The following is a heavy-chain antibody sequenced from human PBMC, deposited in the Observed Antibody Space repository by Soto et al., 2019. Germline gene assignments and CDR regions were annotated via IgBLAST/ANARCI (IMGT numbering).Heavy chain of an antibody. CDR2: ITDTGGDA. Sequence: PGGSLRLSCVASGLTFGSRAMSWVRQAPGEGLQWDSTITDTGGDAKYADSVRGRFVISRDNSKKTLYLQMTSLTAEDSAMYLCARGSTDSYPGSRIFDFWGRGTLVTVSS. D-gene: IGHD3-10*01. V-gene: IGHV3-23*01. J-gene: IGHJ4*02. CDR3: ARGSTDSYPGSRIFDF. CDR1: GLTFGSRA.